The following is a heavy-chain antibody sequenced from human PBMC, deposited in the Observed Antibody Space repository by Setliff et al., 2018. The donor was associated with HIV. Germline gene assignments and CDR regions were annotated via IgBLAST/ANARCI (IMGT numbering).Heavy chain of an antibody. D-gene: IGHD5-12*01. V-gene: IGHV4-39*01. J-gene: IGHJ6*03. CDR1: GGSISSSSYY. CDR3: ARGLVVVTDSDYDTNHYYYYYMDV. CDR2: IYYSGST. Sequence: PSETLSLTCTVSGGSISSSSYYWGWIRQPPGKGLEWIGNIYYSGSTYYNPSLKSRVTISVDTSKNQFSLKLSSVTAADTAVYYCARGLVVVTDSDYDTNHYYYYYMDVWGKGTTVTVSS.